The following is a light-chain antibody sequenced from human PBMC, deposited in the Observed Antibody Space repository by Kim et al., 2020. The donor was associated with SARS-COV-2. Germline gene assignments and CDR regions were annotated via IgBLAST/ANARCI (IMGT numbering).Light chain of an antibody. CDR1: QSVSSS. J-gene: IGKJ5*01. CDR2: DAS. Sequence: LSPGERATLSCRASQSVSSSLAWYQQKPGQAPRLLIYDASSRATGIPARFSGSGSGTDFTLTISSLEPEDFAVYYCQHRGNWPLTFGHGTRLEIK. CDR3: QHRGNWPLT. V-gene: IGKV3-11*01.